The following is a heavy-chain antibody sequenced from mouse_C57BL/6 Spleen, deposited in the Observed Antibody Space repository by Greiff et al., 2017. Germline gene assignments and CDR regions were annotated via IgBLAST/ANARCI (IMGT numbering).Heavy chain of an antibody. CDR2: IHPGDGDP. V-gene: IGHV1-80*01. J-gene: IGHJ1*03. CDR3: VSGIYYYGSSYTFYWYCDV. CDR1: GYAFSSYW. D-gene: IGHD1-1*01. Sequence: VKLVEPGAELVKPGASVKISCKASGYAFSSYWMNWVKKRPGKGLEWIGKIHPGDGDPNYNGKFKGKATLTADKSSSTAYMQLSSLSSEDSAVYFCVSGIYYYGSSYTFYWYCDVWGTGTTVTVSS.